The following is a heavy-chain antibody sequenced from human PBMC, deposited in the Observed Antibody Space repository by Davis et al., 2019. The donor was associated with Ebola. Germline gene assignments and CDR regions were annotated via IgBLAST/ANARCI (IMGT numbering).Heavy chain of an antibody. CDR2: TSFDGSNK. CDR1: AFTLSNYA. J-gene: IGHJ4*02. Sequence: GESLKISCAASAFTLSNYAVHWVRQAPGKGLEWVSFTSFDGSNKYYAASVKGRWIISRDNSKETVYLQMNSLRPEDTAVYYCARHDSGVHSTAEYWGRGTLVTVSA. D-gene: IGHD3-10*01. CDR3: ARHDSGVHSTAEY. V-gene: IGHV3-30-3*01.